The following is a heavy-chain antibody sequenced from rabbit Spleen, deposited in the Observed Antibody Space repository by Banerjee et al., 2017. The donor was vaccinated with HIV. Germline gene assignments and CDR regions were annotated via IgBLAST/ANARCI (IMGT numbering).Heavy chain of an antibody. V-gene: IGHV1S40*01. CDR2: IDAGSSGFT. D-gene: IGHD1-1*01. CDR3: ARNYVNVFDP. Sequence: QSLEESGGDLVKPGASLTLTCTASGVSFSISSYMCWVRQAPGKGLEWIACIDAGSSGFTYSATWAKGRFTCSKTSSTTVTLQMTSLTAADTATYFCARNYVNVFDPWGPGTLVTVS. CDR1: GVSFSISSY. J-gene: IGHJ2*01.